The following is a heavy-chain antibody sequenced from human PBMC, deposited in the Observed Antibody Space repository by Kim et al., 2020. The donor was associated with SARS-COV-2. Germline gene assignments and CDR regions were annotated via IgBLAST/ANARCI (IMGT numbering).Heavy chain of an antibody. CDR1: GVSITSLY. D-gene: IGHD3-22*01. CDR3: ASPGFSSGSSGYFYQL. Sequence: SETLSLTCTVSGVSITSLYWSWFRQPPGKGLEWIGNVFHIGNTNYNPSLKSRVTMSVDTSKSQFSLNLNSLTTADTAVYFCASPGFSSGSSGYFYQLWGRGTLVTVSS. J-gene: IGHJ4*02. V-gene: IGHV4-59*11. CDR2: VFHIGNT.